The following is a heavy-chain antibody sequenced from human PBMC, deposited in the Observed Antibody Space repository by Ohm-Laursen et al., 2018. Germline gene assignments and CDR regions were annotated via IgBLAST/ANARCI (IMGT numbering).Heavy chain of an antibody. D-gene: IGHD6-19*01. V-gene: IGHV3-7*01. CDR2: IKVDGSEK. Sequence: SLRLSCAASGFTFSSYWMTWVRQPPGKGLEWVARIKVDGSEKYYVDSVKGRFTISRDDAKNSLYLQMSSLRVEDTAVYYCARPKQWLGYFDLWGRGTLVTVSS. CDR1: GFTFSSYW. CDR3: ARPKQWLGYFDL. J-gene: IGHJ2*01.